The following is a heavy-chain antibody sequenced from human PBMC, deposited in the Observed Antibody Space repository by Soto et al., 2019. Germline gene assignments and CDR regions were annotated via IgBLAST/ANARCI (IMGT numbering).Heavy chain of an antibody. V-gene: IGHV1-18*04. CDR3: AREYYGTTTWIDY. CDR1: GYTFTSYP. D-gene: IGHD1-7*01. Sequence: QVQLVQSAPELQRPGDSVKVSCKPSGYTFTSYPYSWVRQAPGQGLEWMGWVNSYDGTTKVAPQFRDRITLTADKSAATVFMELRRLTSDDTAVYYCAREYYGTTTWIDYWGQGTLVAVSS. CDR2: VNSYDGTT. J-gene: IGHJ4*02.